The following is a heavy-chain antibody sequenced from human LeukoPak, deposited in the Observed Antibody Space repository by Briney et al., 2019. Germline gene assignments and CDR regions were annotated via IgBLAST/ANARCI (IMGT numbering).Heavy chain of an antibody. V-gene: IGHV1-69*06. D-gene: IGHD5-24*01. J-gene: IGHJ4*02. CDR1: GDTFSNYA. CDR2: IIPIFGTA. CDR3: ARAGWLQYYYFDY. Sequence: SVKVSCKASGDTFSNYAISWVRQAPGQGLEWMGGIIPIFGTAKYAQKVQGRVTITADTSTSTAYMELSSLRSEDTAVYYCARAGWLQYYYFDYWGQGTLVTVSS.